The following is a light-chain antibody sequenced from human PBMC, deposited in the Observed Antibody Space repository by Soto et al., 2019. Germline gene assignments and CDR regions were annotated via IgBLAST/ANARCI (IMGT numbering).Light chain of an antibody. CDR2: DAS. Sequence: EIVLTQSPATLSLSPGERATLSCRASQSVSSYLAWYQQKPGQAPRLLIYDASNRATGIPARFSGSGSGTDFTPTISSLEPEDFAVYYCQQRSNWPPYTFGQGTKLESK. CDR3: QQRSNWPPYT. V-gene: IGKV3-11*01. J-gene: IGKJ2*01. CDR1: QSVSSY.